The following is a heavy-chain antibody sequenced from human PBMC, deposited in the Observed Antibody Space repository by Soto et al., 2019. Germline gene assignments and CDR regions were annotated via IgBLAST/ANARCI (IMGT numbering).Heavy chain of an antibody. CDR3: ARAHRGHSYGYWRANWFDP. CDR1: GGSISSGDYY. J-gene: IGHJ5*02. Sequence: SETLSLTCTVSGGSISSGDYYWSWIRQPPGKGLEWIGYIYYSGSTYYNPSLKSRVTISVDTSKNQFSLKLSSVTAADTAVYYCARAHRGHSYGYWRANWFDPWGQGTLVTVSS. V-gene: IGHV4-30-4*01. D-gene: IGHD5-18*01. CDR2: IYYSGST.